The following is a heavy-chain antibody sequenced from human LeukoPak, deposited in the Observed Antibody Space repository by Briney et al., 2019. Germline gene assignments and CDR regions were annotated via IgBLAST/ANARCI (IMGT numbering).Heavy chain of an antibody. V-gene: IGHV3-48*01. CDR1: GFAFSSYS. Sequence: GGSLRLSCAASGFAFSSYSMNWVRQAPGKGLEWVSYISSSSSTIYYADSVKGRFTISRDNAKNSLYLQMNSLRAEDTVVYYCARDMGELLYYYYYYMDVWGKGTTVTVSS. D-gene: IGHD1-26*01. CDR3: ARDMGELLYYYYYYMDV. CDR2: ISSSSSTI. J-gene: IGHJ6*03.